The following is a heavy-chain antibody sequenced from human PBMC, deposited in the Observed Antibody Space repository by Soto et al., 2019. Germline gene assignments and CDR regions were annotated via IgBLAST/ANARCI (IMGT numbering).Heavy chain of an antibody. Sequence: GGSLRLSCAASGFTFSNSWMTWVRQAPGKGLEWVANIKPDGSAKFFVDSVKGRFTVSRDNTKNSLYLQMNPLRAEDTAVYYCARAPDYDSSGYYLGPNPSAYYFDYWGQGTLVTVSS. V-gene: IGHV3-7*01. CDR3: ARAPDYDSSGYYLGPNPSAYYFDY. D-gene: IGHD3-22*01. CDR1: GFTFSNSW. J-gene: IGHJ4*02. CDR2: IKPDGSAK.